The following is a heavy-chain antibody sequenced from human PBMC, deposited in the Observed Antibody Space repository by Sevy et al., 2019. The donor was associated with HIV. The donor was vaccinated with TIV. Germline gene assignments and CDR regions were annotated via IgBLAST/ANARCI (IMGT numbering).Heavy chain of an antibody. J-gene: IGHJ4*02. CDR3: TRGVLRSFDY. Sequence: GGSLRLSCPPSGSTFSSYWMSWVRQVQGKGREWVANIKQDGREKYYVDSVKGRFTISRDNAKNSLYLQMNSLRAEDTAVYYCTRGVLRSFDYWGQGTLVTVSS. CDR1: GSTFSSYW. D-gene: IGHD3-10*01. CDR2: IKQDGREK. V-gene: IGHV3-7*01.